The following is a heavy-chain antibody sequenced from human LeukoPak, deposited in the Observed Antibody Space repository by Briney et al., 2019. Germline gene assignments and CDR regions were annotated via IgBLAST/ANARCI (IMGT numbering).Heavy chain of an antibody. CDR3: AGYSSSWSSFDY. Sequence: GGSLRLSCSASGFSFSSNGMHWVRQAPGKGLEWVAVISYGGDKTYYADSVKDRFTISRDNSKSTLYLQMNSLRAEDTAPYYCAGYSSSWSSFDYWGQGTLVTVSS. CDR1: GFSFSSNG. V-gene: IGHV3-30-3*01. D-gene: IGHD6-13*01. J-gene: IGHJ4*02. CDR2: ISYGGDKT.